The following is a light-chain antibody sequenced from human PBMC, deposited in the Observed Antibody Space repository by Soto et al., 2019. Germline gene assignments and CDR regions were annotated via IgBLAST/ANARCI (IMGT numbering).Light chain of an antibody. CDR3: AAWDDSLNGHV. J-gene: IGLJ2*01. CDR1: RSNIGSNP. Sequence: QSVLTQPPSASGTPGQRVTISCSGSRSNIGSNPAHWYQQLPGTAPKLLIYSDNQRPSGVPDRFSGSQSGTSASLAISGLQSGDEAASYCAAWDDSLNGHVFGGGTKLTVL. V-gene: IGLV1-44*01. CDR2: SDN.